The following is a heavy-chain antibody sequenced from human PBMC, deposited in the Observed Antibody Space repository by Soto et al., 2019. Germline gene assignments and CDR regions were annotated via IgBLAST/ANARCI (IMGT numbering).Heavy chain of an antibody. V-gene: IGHV4-59*01. CDR2: IYYSGST. CDR3: ARDLYSSGWGGLFGGGGGFDY. J-gene: IGHJ4*02. Sequence: SETLSLTCTVSGGSISSYYWIWIRQPPGKGLEWIGYIYYSGSTNYNPSLKSRVTISVDTSKNQFSLKLSSVTAADTAVYYCARDLYSSGWGGLFGGGGGFDYWGQGTQVTVSS. CDR1: GGSISSYY. D-gene: IGHD6-19*01.